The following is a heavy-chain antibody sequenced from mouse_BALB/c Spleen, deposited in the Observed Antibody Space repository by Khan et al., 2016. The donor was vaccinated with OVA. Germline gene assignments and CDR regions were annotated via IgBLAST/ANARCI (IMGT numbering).Heavy chain of an antibody. J-gene: IGHJ3*01. D-gene: IGHD2-4*01. CDR3: ARRVYDYGRGALFAY. CDR1: GFSLTNYS. V-gene: IGHV2-2*02. CDR2: IWSAGST. Sequence: QVQLKQSGPGLVQPSQSLSITCTVSGFSLTNYSVHWVRQSPGKGLEWLGVIWSAGSTDYNAAFISRLTIRKDNSRSQVFFKMTSLQPNDTAIYYCARRVYDYGRGALFAYWGQGTLVTVSA.